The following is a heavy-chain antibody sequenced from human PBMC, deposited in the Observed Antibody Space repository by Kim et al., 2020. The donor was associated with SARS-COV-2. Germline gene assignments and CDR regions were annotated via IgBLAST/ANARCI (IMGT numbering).Heavy chain of an antibody. V-gene: IGHV4-39*01. J-gene: IGHJ6*02. CDR2: IYYSGST. Sequence: SETLSLTCTVSGGSISSSSYYWGWIRQPPGKGLEWIGSIYYSGSTYYNPSLKSRVTISVDTSKNQFSLKLSSVTAADTAVYYCARQGCSGGSCYSDYYYYYGMDVWGQGTTVTVSS. D-gene: IGHD2-15*01. CDR3: ARQGCSGGSCYSDYYYYYGMDV. CDR1: GGSISSSSYY.